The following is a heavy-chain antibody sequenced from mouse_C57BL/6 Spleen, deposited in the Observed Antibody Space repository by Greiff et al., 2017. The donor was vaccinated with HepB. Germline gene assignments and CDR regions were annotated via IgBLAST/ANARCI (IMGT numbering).Heavy chain of an antibody. CDR1: GYTFTDYY. Sequence: EVMLQQSGPELVKPGASVKISCKASGYTFTDYYMNWVKQSHGKSLEWIGDINPNNGGTSYNQKFKGKATLTVDESSSTAYMELRSLTSEDSAVYYCARLDGYYDAMDYWGQGTSVTVSS. D-gene: IGHD2-3*01. CDR3: ARLDGYYDAMDY. V-gene: IGHV1-26*01. J-gene: IGHJ4*01. CDR2: INPNNGGT.